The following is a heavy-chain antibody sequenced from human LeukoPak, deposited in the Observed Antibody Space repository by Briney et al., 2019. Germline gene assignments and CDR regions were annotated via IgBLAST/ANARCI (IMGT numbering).Heavy chain of an antibody. CDR1: GYSISSSNW. CDR3: AGLVGRYSSGLYYYYFDY. J-gene: IGHJ4*02. D-gene: IGHD3-22*01. V-gene: IGHV4-4*02. Sequence: SETLSLTCAVSGYSISSSNWWGWIRQPPGKGLEWIGEMYLSGTTHSNPSVKSRVTISIDKSKNQFFLNLSSVTAADTAVYYCAGLVGRYSSGLYYYYFDYWGQGTLVTVSS. CDR2: MYLSGTT.